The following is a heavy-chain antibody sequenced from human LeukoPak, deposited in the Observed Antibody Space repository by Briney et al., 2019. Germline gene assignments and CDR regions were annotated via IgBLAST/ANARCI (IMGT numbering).Heavy chain of an antibody. CDR1: GGTFSSYA. J-gene: IGHJ4*02. CDR2: IIPILGIA. D-gene: IGHD1-20*01. Sequence: SVKVSCTASGGTFSSYAISWVRQAPGQGLEWMGRIIPILGIANYAQKFQGRVTITADKSTSTAYMELSSLRSEDTAVYYCASPRYNWNEWPRERRGDYFDYWGQGTLVTVSS. V-gene: IGHV1-69*04. CDR3: ASPRYNWNEWPRERRGDYFDY.